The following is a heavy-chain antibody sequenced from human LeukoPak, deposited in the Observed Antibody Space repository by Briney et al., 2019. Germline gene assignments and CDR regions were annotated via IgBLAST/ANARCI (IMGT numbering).Heavy chain of an antibody. Sequence: GPLRLSCAASGFTLSSYAMHWVRQPAGKGLEWVSAIGTAGDTFYPGSVKGRFTISRENAKKSLFLQMNSLRAEDTAVYYCARQNTPHGNFDYWGQGTLVTVSS. D-gene: IGHD1-26*01. V-gene: IGHV3-13*01. CDR3: ARQNTPHGNFDY. CDR2: IGTAGDT. J-gene: IGHJ4*02. CDR1: GFTLSSYA.